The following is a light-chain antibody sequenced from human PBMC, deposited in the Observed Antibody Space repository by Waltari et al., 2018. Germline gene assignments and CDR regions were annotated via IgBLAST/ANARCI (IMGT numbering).Light chain of an antibody. V-gene: IGLV2-11*01. Sequence: QSALTQPRSVSGSPGQSVTIPCPGHSSDVGGYNYVSSYQQHPGKAPKLMIYDVTKRPSGVPDRFSGFKSGNTASLTISGLQAEDEADYYCCSYAGSYTAYVFGTGTKVTVL. CDR1: SSDVGGYNY. CDR3: CSYAGSYTAYV. CDR2: DVT. J-gene: IGLJ1*01.